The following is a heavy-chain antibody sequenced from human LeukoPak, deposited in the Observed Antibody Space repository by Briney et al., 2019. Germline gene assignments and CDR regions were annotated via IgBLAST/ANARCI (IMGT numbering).Heavy chain of an antibody. J-gene: IGHJ4*02. Sequence: GGSLRLSRAASGFTFSSYAMSWVRQAPGKGLEWVSVISGSGGSTNYADSVKGRLTISRDNSKNTLYLQMNSLRAEDTAVYYCVRDGVGAPPFDYWGQGTLVTVSS. D-gene: IGHD1-26*01. CDR3: VRDGVGAPPFDY. CDR1: GFTFSSYA. V-gene: IGHV3-23*01. CDR2: ISGSGGST.